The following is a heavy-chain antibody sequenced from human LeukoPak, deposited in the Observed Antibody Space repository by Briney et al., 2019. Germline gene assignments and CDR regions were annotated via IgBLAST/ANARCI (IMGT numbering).Heavy chain of an antibody. CDR2: ISSSSSYI. V-gene: IGHV3-21*01. CDR1: GFTFSSYS. J-gene: IGHJ6*02. Sequence: VGSLRLSCTASGFTFSSYSIDWVRQAPGQGLEWVSSISSSSSYIYYADSVKGRFTISRDNAKNSLYMQMNSLRAEDTAVYYCARDGRRGSSQNYYGMDVWGQGTTVTVSS. D-gene: IGHD2-15*01. CDR3: ARDGRRGSSQNYYGMDV.